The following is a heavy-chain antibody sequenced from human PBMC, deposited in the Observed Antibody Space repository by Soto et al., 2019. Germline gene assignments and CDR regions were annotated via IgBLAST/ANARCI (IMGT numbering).Heavy chain of an antibody. CDR3: TTGRGIGSGSFDY. Sequence: GGSLRLSCAASGVSFSNAWMNWVRQAPGKGLEWVGRIKSKTDGGTTDYIAPVKGRFTISRDDSKNTLFLQMNSLKTEDTAVYYCTTGRGIGSGSFDYWGQGTLVTVSS. J-gene: IGHJ4*02. V-gene: IGHV3-15*07. D-gene: IGHD6-19*01. CDR2: IKSKTDGGTT. CDR1: GVSFSNAW.